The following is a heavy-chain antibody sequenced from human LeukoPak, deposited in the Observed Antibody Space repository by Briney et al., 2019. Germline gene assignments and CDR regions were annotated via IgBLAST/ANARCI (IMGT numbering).Heavy chain of an antibody. J-gene: IGHJ3*02. D-gene: IGHD3-10*01. V-gene: IGHV3-23*01. CDR2: ISGSGGST. CDR3: AKSGGMVRGVIRAFDI. Sequence: GGSLRLSCAASGFTFSSYAVSWVRQAPGKGLEWVSAISGSGGSTYYADSVKGRFTVSRDNSKNTLYLQMNSLRAEDTAVYYCAKSGGMVRGVIRAFDIWGQGTMVTVSS. CDR1: GFTFSSYA.